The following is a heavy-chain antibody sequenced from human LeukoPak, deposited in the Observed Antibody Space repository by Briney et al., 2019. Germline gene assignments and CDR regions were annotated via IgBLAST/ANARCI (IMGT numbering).Heavy chain of an antibody. CDR3: ATDRGWRTSGYYLYYFEY. Sequence: GGSLRLSCAASGFIFTNYFMSWVRQAPGKGLEWVASIKHDGSEKYYVDSVRGRFTIPRDNTMNSLYLQMSSLRAEDTAVYYCATDRGWRTSGYYLYYFEYWGQGTLVTYSS. CDR1: GFIFTNYF. CDR2: IKHDGSEK. J-gene: IGHJ4*02. V-gene: IGHV3-7*01. D-gene: IGHD3-3*01.